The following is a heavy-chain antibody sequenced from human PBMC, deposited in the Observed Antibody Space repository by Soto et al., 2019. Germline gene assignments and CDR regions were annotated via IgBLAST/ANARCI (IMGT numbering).Heavy chain of an antibody. J-gene: IGHJ4*02. CDR2: ISGSGST. V-gene: IGHV4-30-4*01. Sequence: PSETLSFTCTVSGGSVSSGYNYWSWIRQSPGKGLEWIGYISGSGSTGYNPSLKNRLTMSVDRSKNQFTLRLTSVTAADTAVYFCAAESGSTYGYFDYWGQGTQVTVSS. CDR1: GGSVSSGYNY. CDR3: AAESGSTYGYFDY. D-gene: IGHD5-18*01.